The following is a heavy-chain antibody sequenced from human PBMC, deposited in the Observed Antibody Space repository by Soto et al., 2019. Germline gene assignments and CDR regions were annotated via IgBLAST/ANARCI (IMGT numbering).Heavy chain of an antibody. D-gene: IGHD4-17*01. V-gene: IGHV1-69*08. CDR2: IIPILGIA. Sequence: QVQLVQSGAEVKKPGSSVKVSCKASGGTFSSYTISWVRQAPGQGLEWMGRIIPILGIANYAQKFQGRVTITADKSTSTAYMELSSLRSEDTAVYYCAREALEYGDYLGHNWFDPWGQGTLVTVSS. J-gene: IGHJ5*02. CDR3: AREALEYGDYLGHNWFDP. CDR1: GGTFSSYT.